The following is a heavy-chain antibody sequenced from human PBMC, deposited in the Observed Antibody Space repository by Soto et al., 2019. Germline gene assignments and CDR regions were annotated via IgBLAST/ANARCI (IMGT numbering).Heavy chain of an antibody. CDR2: IWYDGSNK. CDR1: GFTFSSYG. V-gene: IGHV3-33*01. Sequence: GGSLRLSCAASGFTFSSYGMHWVRQAPGKGLEWVAVIWYDGSNKYYADSVKGRFTISRDNSKNTLYLQMNSLRAEDTAVYYCARDPDIVVVPAGDLTPSLDYWGQGTLVTVSS. CDR3: ARDPDIVVVPAGDLTPSLDY. J-gene: IGHJ4*02. D-gene: IGHD2-2*01.